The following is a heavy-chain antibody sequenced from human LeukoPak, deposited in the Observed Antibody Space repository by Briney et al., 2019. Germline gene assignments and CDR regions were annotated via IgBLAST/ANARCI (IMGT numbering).Heavy chain of an antibody. Sequence: PGGSLRLSCAASGFTVSNNFVTWVRPAPGKGLEWGSIIYSGGGTDYADSVKGRFTISRDNSKNTVYLQMNSLRAEDTAVYHCARKSLGIAAAGTFFGSWGQGTLVTVSS. CDR1: GFTVSNNF. CDR2: IYSGGGT. V-gene: IGHV3-53*01. J-gene: IGHJ5*02. CDR3: ARKSLGIAAAGTFFGS. D-gene: IGHD6-13*01.